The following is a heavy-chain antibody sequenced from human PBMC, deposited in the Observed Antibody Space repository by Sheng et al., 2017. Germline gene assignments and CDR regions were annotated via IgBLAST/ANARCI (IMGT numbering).Heavy chain of an antibody. J-gene: IGHJ6*03. V-gene: IGHV3-30*02. CDR1: GFTFSSYG. D-gene: IGHD6-19*01. CDR2: IRYDGSNK. Sequence: QVQLVESGGGVVQPGGSLRLSCAASGFTFSSYGMHWVRQAPGKGLEWVAFIRYDGSNKYYADSVKGRFTISRDNSKNTLYLQMNSLRAEDTAVYYCAKDMVDSGYSSGWYYYYYYMDVWGKGTTVTVSS. CDR3: AKDMVDSGYSSGWYYYYYYMDV.